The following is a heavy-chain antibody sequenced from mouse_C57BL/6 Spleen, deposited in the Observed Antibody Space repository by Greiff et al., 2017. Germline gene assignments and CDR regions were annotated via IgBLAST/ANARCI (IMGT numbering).Heavy chain of an antibody. V-gene: IGHV1-55*01. Sequence: QVQLKQPGAELVKPGASVKMSCKASGYTFTSYWITWVKQRPGQGLEWIGDIYPGSGSTNYNEKFKSKATLTVDTSSSTAYMQLSSLTSEDSAVYYCAKSLTTVVASYYFDYWGQGTALTVSS. CDR3: AKSLTTVVASYYFDY. D-gene: IGHD1-1*01. CDR1: GYTFTSYW. CDR2: IYPGSGST. J-gene: IGHJ2*01.